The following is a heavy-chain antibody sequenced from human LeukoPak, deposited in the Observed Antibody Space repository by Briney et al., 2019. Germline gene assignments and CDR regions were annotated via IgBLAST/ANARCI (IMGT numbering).Heavy chain of an antibody. CDR1: GYSFTSYW. V-gene: IGHV5-51*01. CDR2: IYPGDSNI. Sequence: GESLKISCKASGYSFTSYWIGWVRQMPGKGLEWMAIIYPGDSNIKYNPSFQAQVTISADKSISTAYLQWSSLKASDTAMYYCAARLANWFDPWGQGTLVTVSS. J-gene: IGHJ5*02. CDR3: AARLANWFDP.